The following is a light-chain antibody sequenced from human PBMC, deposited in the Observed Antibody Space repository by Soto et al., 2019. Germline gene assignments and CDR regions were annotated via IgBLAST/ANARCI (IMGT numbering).Light chain of an antibody. Sequence: DIQMTQSPSSLSASVRDRVTITCRASQGISNYLAWYQQKPGNVPKLLIYATSTLQSGVPSRFSGSGSGTDFTLTIRSLQPGGVSTYYCQKYDSAPWTFGQGTKVEIK. CDR2: ATS. CDR3: QKYDSAPWT. V-gene: IGKV1-27*01. J-gene: IGKJ1*01. CDR1: QGISNY.